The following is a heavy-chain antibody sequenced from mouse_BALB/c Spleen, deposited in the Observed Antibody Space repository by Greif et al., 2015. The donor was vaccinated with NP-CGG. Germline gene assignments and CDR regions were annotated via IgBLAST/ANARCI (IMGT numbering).Heavy chain of an antibody. J-gene: IGHJ4*01. CDR1: GFAFSSYD. V-gene: IGHV5-12-1*01. Sequence: EVNVVESGGGLVKPGGSLKLSCAASGFAFSSYDMSWVRQTPEKRLEWVAYISSGGGSTYYPDTVKGRFTISRDNAKNTMYLQMSSLKSEDTAMYYCARYDGYYYYAMDYLGQGTSDTVSS. CDR2: ISSGGGST. CDR3: ARYDGYYYYAMDY. D-gene: IGHD2-3*01.